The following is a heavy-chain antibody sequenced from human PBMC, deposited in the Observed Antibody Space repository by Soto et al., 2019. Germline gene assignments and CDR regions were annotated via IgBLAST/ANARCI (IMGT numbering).Heavy chain of an antibody. Sequence: PGGSVRLSCAASGFTFSTYWMHWVRQAPGKGLVWVSRINNDGSSTNYADSVKGRFTISRDNAKNTLYLQMNSLRADDTAVYYCARKVYSSGWYNDYWGQGTLVTVSS. CDR3: ARKVYSSGWYNDY. J-gene: IGHJ4*02. V-gene: IGHV3-74*01. CDR1: GFTFSTYW. D-gene: IGHD6-19*01. CDR2: INNDGSST.